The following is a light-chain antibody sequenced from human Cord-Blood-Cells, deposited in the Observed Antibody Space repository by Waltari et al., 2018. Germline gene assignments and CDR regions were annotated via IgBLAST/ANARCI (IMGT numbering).Light chain of an antibody. CDR2: YDS. CDR1: NIGSKS. CDR3: QVWDSSSDHHVV. Sequence: SYVLTQPPSVSVAPGKTARITCGGNNIGSKSGHWYQQKQGQAPVLVIYYDSDRPSGIPERFSGSNSGNTATLTISRVEAGDEADYYCQVWDSSSDHHVVFGGGTKLTVL. J-gene: IGLJ2*01. V-gene: IGLV3-21*04.